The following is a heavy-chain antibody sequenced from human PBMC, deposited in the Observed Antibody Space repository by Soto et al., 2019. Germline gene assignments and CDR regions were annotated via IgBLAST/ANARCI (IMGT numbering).Heavy chain of an antibody. CDR3: AKGTGDYGLLDY. V-gene: IGHV3-9*01. CDR1: GFTFDDYA. Sequence: SLRLSCAASGFTFDDYAMHWVRQAPGKGLEWVSGISWNSGSIGYADSVKGRFTISRDNAKNSLYLQMNSLRAEDTALYYCAKGTGDYGLLDYWGQGTLVTVSS. D-gene: IGHD4-17*01. J-gene: IGHJ4*02. CDR2: ISWNSGSI.